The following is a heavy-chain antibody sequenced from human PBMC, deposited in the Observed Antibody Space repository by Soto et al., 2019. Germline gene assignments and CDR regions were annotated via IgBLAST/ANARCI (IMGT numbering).Heavy chain of an antibody. D-gene: IGHD3-3*01. V-gene: IGHV1-58*01. CDR3: AADRDFWSGYTYYDMDV. CDR1: GFAFTSSA. Sequence: SVKVSCKASGFAFTSSAVQWVRQARGQRLEWIGWIVVGSGNTNYAQKFQERVTITRDMSTSTAYMELSSLRSEDTAVYYCAADRDFWSGYTYYDMDVWGQGTTVTVSS. CDR2: IVVGSGNT. J-gene: IGHJ6*02.